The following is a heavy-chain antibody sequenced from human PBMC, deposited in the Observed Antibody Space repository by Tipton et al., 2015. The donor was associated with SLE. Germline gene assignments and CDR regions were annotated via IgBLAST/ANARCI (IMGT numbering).Heavy chain of an antibody. D-gene: IGHD6-6*01. CDR2: IFYSGST. J-gene: IGHJ5*02. CDR1: GGSISSDY. V-gene: IGHV4-59*01. CDR3: ARRLVALIWFDP. Sequence: TLSLTCTVSGGSISSDYWTWIRQPPGKGLEWIGSIFYSGSTTYNPSLKSRVTMSVDTPKNQFSLKLTSVTAADTAVYYCARRLVALIWFDPWGQGTLVTVSS.